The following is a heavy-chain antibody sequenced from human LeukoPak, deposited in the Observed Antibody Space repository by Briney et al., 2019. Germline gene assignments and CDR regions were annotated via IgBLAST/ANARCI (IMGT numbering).Heavy chain of an antibody. V-gene: IGHV3-30*18. CDR3: AKDPNSVLLWFGEREAWFDP. CDR1: GFTFSSYG. J-gene: IGHJ5*02. CDR2: ISYDGSNK. Sequence: GGSLRLPCAASGFTFSSYGMHWVRQAPGKGLEWVAVISYDGSNKYYADSVKGRFTISRDNSKNTLYLQMNSLRAEDTAVYYCAKDPNSVLLWFGEREAWFDPWGQGTLVTVSS. D-gene: IGHD3-10*01.